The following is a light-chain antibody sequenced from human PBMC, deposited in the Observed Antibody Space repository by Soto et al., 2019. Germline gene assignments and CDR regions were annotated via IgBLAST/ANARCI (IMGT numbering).Light chain of an antibody. V-gene: IGLV2-14*01. J-gene: IGLJ3*02. CDR1: RSDIGGYNY. Sequence: QSALTQPASVSGSPGQSITISCTGTRSDIGGYNYVSWYQQHPGKAPKLMIYEVSNRPSGISNRFSGSKSGNTASLTISGLQGEDEADYYCSSFTTSSTWVFGGGTQLTVL. CDR2: EVS. CDR3: SSFTTSSTWV.